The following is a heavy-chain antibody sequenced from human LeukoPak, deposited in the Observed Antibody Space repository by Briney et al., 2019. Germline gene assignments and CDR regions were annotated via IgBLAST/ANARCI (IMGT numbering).Heavy chain of an antibody. CDR2: ISAYNGNT. D-gene: IGHD6-19*01. V-gene: IGHV1-18*01. CDR1: GYTFTSYG. CDR3: GRAAAGIAVADPLEY. Sequence: SSVKVSCKASGYTFTSYGISWVRQAPGQGLEWMGWISAYNGNTNYAQKLQGRVTMTTDTYTSTAYMELRSLRSDDTAVYCCGRAAAGIAVADPLEYWGQGTLVTVSS. J-gene: IGHJ4*02.